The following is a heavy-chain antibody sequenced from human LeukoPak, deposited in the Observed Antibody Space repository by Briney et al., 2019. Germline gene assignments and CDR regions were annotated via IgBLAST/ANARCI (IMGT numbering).Heavy chain of an antibody. D-gene: IGHD5-12*01. Sequence: GGSLRLSCAASGFTFSDYSMNWVRQAPGKGLEWISYVGISSGNTKYADSVKGRFTISGDSAKNSVFLQMNSLRVEDTAVYYCARDHRYAFDNWGRGTLVTVSS. CDR3: ARDHRYAFDN. CDR2: VGISSGNT. V-gene: IGHV3-48*04. J-gene: IGHJ4*02. CDR1: GFTFSDYS.